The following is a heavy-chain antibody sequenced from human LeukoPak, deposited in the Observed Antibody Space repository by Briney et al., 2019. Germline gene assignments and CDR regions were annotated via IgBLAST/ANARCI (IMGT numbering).Heavy chain of an antibody. Sequence: GGSLRLSCAASGFAFSRYGIVWVRQARGRGLEWVSGISGSGGNTYYGDSVKGRFTISRDNSKNTVYLQMNSLRAEDTAVYYCAKAQGYLDYWSQGTLATVSS. V-gene: IGHV3-23*01. CDR2: ISGSGGNT. J-gene: IGHJ4*02. CDR1: GFAFSRYG. CDR3: AKAQGYLDY.